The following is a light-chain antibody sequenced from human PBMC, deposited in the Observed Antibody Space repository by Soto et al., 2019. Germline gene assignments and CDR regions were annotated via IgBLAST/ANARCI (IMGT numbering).Light chain of an antibody. CDR2: KAS. CDR3: QQYNNYPWT. V-gene: IGKV1-5*03. Sequence: DIQMTQSPSTLSASVGDRVTITCRASQSISSWLAWYQQKPGKAPKVLIYKASSLESGVPSRFSGSGSGTEFTLTISSLQPDDFATYYCQQYNNYPWTFGQGTNVEIK. J-gene: IGKJ1*01. CDR1: QSISSW.